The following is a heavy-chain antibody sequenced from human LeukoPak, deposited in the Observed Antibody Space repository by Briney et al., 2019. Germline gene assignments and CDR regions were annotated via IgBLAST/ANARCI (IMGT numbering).Heavy chain of an antibody. D-gene: IGHD2-2*01. V-gene: IGHV4-34*01. CDR1: GGSFIDYY. J-gene: IGHJ5*02. CDR2: INHSGST. CDR3: ARRREYCTSTSCSDVWFDP. Sequence: SETLSLTFAVSGGSFIDYYWGWIRQPPGKGLEWIGEINHSGSTNYNPSLKSRVTISVDTSKNQFSLKLSSVTAADTAVYYCARRREYCTSTSCSDVWFDPWGQGTLVTVSS.